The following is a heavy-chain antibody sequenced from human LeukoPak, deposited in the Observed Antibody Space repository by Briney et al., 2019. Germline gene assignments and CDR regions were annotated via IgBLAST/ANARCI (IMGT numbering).Heavy chain of an antibody. J-gene: IGHJ4*02. D-gene: IGHD6-13*01. V-gene: IGHV3-23*01. CDR2: IGDSGATT. Sequence: PGGSLRLSCAASGFTLSSYTMTWVRQAPGKGLEWVSDIGDSGATTYYADFVKGRFTISRDNSKNTLYLQMNSLRAEDTALYYCAKVSGYSSSWVFDYWGQGTLVTVSS. CDR3: AKVSGYSSSWVFDY. CDR1: GFTLSSYT.